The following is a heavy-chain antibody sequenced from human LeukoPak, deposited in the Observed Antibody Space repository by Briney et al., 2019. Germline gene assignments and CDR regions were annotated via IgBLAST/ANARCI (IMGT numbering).Heavy chain of an antibody. CDR3: ARTSAVTGTRPHWFDP. CDR1: GGSISSSSYY. V-gene: IGHV4-39*01. D-gene: IGHD1-7*01. Sequence: SETLSLTCTVSGGSISSSSYYWGWIRQPPGKGLEWIGSIYYSGSTYYNPSLKSRVTISVDTSKNQFSLKLSSVTAADTAVYYCARTSAVTGTRPHWFDPWGQGTLVTVSS. J-gene: IGHJ5*02. CDR2: IYYSGST.